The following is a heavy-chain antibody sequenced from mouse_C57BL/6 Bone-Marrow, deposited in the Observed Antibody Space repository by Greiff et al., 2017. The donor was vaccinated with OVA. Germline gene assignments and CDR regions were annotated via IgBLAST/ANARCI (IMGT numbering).Heavy chain of an antibody. J-gene: IGHJ2*01. CDR1: SYW. CDR2: INPSSGYT. Sequence: VQLQQSGAELAKPGASVKLSCKASSYWMHWVKQRPGQGLEWIGYINPSSGYTKYNQKFKDKATLTADKSSSTAYMQLSSLTYEDSAVYYCARWFFFDYWGQGTTLTVSS. D-gene: IGHD2-2*01. V-gene: IGHV1-7*01. CDR3: ARWFFFDY.